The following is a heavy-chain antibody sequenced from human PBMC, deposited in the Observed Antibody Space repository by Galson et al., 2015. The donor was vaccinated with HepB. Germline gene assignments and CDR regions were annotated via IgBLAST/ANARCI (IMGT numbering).Heavy chain of an antibody. J-gene: IGHJ2*01. CDR1: GYPFTGYY. CDR3: ARPSSYYDSTGFYLYYYFDL. D-gene: IGHD3-22*01. V-gene: IGHV1-2*02. Sequence: SVKVSCKASGYPFTGYYIHWVRQAPGQGLEWMGWINPNSGGTNSAQRFQGRVTMTRDTSITTAYMELSGLRSDDTAVYFCARPSSYYDSTGFYLYYYFDLWGRGTLVTVSS. CDR2: INPNSGGT.